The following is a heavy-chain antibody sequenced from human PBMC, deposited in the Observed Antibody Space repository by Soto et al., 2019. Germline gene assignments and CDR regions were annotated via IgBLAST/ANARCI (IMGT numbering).Heavy chain of an antibody. Sequence: EVQLVQSGAEVKKPGESLKISCKGSGYSFTSYWIGWVRQMPGKGLEGMGIIYPGDSDNRYSPSFQGQVTISADKSISTAYLHWSSLKALDTAMYYCASPTHYYDSSGYAGAFDIWGQGTMVTVSS. V-gene: IGHV5-51*03. D-gene: IGHD3-22*01. CDR1: GYSFTSYW. CDR3: ASPTHYYDSSGYAGAFDI. CDR2: IYPGDSDN. J-gene: IGHJ3*02.